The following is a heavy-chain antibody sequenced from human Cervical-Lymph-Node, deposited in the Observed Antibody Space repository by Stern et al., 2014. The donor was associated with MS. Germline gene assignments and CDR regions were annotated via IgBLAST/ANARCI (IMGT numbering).Heavy chain of an antibody. CDR1: GYTFTTYA. Sequence: QVQLVQSGSELKEPGASVKISCTASGYTFTTYAISWVRQAPGQGLEWMGWIHTSTGHPTYAQDFTGRFVFSLDTSVNTTYLQINRLQVDDTAKYYCARGYSSGYYTSGYFDLWGRGTLVTVSS. CDR3: ARGYSSGYYTSGYFDL. J-gene: IGHJ2*01. D-gene: IGHD3-22*01. CDR2: IHTSTGHP. V-gene: IGHV7-4-1*02.